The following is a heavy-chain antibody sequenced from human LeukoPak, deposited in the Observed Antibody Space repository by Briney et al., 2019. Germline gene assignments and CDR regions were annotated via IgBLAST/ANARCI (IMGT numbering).Heavy chain of an antibody. Sequence: PGGSLRLSCAASGFTFSSYSMNWVRQAPGKGLEWVSSIRSSSSYIYYADSVKGGFTISRDNAKNSLYLQMNSLRAEDTAVYYCASYMVRGVIMPLDYWGQGTLVTVSS. CDR2: IRSSSSYI. D-gene: IGHD3-10*01. CDR3: ASYMVRGVIMPLDY. J-gene: IGHJ4*02. CDR1: GFTFSSYS. V-gene: IGHV3-21*01.